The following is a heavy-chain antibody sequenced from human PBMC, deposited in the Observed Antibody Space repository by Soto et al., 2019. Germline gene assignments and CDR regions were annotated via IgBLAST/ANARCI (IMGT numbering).Heavy chain of an antibody. J-gene: IGHJ4*02. D-gene: IGHD3-10*01. CDR3: ARDQESITDRILQY. Sequence: GASVKVSCKASGDTFASFGFSWVRQAPGQGLEWLGWISAYNGNTHCAQKVRDRVTLTTDTSTNTAYMELRSLTSDDTAVYYCARDQESITDRILQYWGQGTRVTVSS. V-gene: IGHV1-18*01. CDR1: GDTFASFG. CDR2: ISAYNGNT.